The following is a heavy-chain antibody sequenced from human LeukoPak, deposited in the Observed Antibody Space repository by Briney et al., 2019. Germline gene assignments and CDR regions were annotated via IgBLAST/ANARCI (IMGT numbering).Heavy chain of an antibody. CDR1: GYGFSTYW. J-gene: IGHJ6*02. V-gene: IGHV5-51*01. Sequence: GESLKISCKGSGYGFSTYWIGWVRQMPGKGLEYMGIIYPGESDIRYSPSFQGQVTISADESKSTAYLEWSNLKASDTAIYYCARHEDSYGYGGRYYYYGMDVWGQGTTVTVSS. D-gene: IGHD5-18*01. CDR2: IYPGESDI. CDR3: ARHEDSYGYGGRYYYYGMDV.